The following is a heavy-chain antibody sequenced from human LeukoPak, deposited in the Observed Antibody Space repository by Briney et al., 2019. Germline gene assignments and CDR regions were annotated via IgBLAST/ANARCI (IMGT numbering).Heavy chain of an antibody. D-gene: IGHD3-10*01. CDR2: INADNGNT. V-gene: IGHV1-18*01. CDR3: ARVVTRLREGVYYYDLDV. Sequence: ASVKVSCKASGYTFTSYGISWVRQAPGQGLEWMGWINADNGNTEYSQKFQGRVTITRDTSASKAYMELSSLRSEDTAVYYCARVVTRLREGVYYYDLDVWGQGTTVTVSS. J-gene: IGHJ6*02. CDR1: GYTFTSYG.